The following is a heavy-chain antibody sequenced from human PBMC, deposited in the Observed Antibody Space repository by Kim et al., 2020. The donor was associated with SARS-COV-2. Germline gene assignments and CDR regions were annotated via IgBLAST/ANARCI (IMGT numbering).Heavy chain of an antibody. CDR3: AKDGEYGSASYIGY. Sequence: GGSLRLPCAASGFTFDDYAMHWVRQAPGKGLEWVSGISWNSGSIGYADSVKGRFTISRDNAKNSLYLQMNSLRAEDTALYYCAKDGEYGSASYIGYWGQGTLVTVSS. J-gene: IGHJ4*02. V-gene: IGHV3-9*01. CDR1: GFTFDDYA. D-gene: IGHD3-10*01. CDR2: ISWNSGSI.